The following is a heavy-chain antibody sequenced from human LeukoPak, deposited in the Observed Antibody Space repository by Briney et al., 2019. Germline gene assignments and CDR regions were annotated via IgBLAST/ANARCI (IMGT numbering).Heavy chain of an antibody. CDR1: GFTFSSYW. D-gene: IGHD3-10*01. CDR2: IKGDGSEK. V-gene: IGHV3-7*03. CDR3: AKGPMPRGFDY. J-gene: IGHJ4*02. Sequence: GGSLRLSCAASGFTFSSYWMTWVRQAPGKGLEWVGNIKGDGSEKYYVDSVKGRFTISRDNAKNSLYLQMNSLRAEDTAIYYCAKGPMPRGFDYWGQGTLVTVSS.